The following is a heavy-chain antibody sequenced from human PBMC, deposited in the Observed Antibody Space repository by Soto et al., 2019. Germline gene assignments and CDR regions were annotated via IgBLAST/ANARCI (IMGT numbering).Heavy chain of an antibody. Sequence: XGCLRICCAAAGFIFSDYDMSWIRQAPGKGLEWVAYISSGGRNIFYSNSVKGRFTVSRDNAKKSLDLQMNSMRVDDTAVYYCEEEMTFGKLSVVWGQGTTVTVSS. CDR3: EEEMTFGKLSVV. D-gene: IGHD3-16*02. J-gene: IGHJ6*02. CDR2: ISSGGRNI. V-gene: IGHV3-11*01. CDR1: GFIFSDYD.